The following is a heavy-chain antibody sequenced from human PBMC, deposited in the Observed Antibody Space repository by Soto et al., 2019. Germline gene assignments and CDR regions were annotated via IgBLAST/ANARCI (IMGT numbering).Heavy chain of an antibody. J-gene: IGHJ4*02. V-gene: IGHV3-30*03. CDR2: VSHDGRNT. CDR1: GFTFSDYA. CDR3: ARGGRQGLVTSDFNY. Sequence: VQLVESGGGVVQPGRSLRLSCAASGFTFSDYAMHWVRQAPGKGLEWVAVVSHDGRNTHYADSVKGRFTISRDSSKNPVSLEITRLRAEDTAVYYCARGGRQGLVTSDFNYWGQGALVTVSS. D-gene: IGHD6-19*01.